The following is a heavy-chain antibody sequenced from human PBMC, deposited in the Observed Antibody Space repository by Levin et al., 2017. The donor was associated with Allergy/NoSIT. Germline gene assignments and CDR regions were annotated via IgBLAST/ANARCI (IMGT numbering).Heavy chain of an antibody. CDR3: ARVGNGYSYGSQINYYYYGMDV. V-gene: IGHV1-18*01. CDR1: GYTFTSYG. D-gene: IGHD5-18*01. Sequence: VASVKVSCKASGYTFTSYGISWVRQAPGQGLEWMGWISAYNGNTNYAQKLQGRVTMTTDTSTSTAYMELRSLRSDDTAVYYCARVGNGYSYGSQINYYYYGMDVWGQGTTVTVSS. CDR2: ISAYNGNT. J-gene: IGHJ6*02.